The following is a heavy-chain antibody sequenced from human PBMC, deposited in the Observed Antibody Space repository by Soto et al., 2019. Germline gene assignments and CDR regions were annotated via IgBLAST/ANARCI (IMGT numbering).Heavy chain of an antibody. CDR3: AREGAYCNGGGCRYFDY. Sequence: ESGGGLVKPGGSLRLSCAASGFTFSTYSMNWVRQAPGKGLEWVSSINTASYIYYADSVKGRFTISRDDAKNSLYLQMNSLRDEDTAVYYCAREGAYCNGGGCRYFDYWGQGTLVTVSS. J-gene: IGHJ4*02. V-gene: IGHV3-21*01. D-gene: IGHD2-15*01. CDR2: INTASYI. CDR1: GFTFSTYS.